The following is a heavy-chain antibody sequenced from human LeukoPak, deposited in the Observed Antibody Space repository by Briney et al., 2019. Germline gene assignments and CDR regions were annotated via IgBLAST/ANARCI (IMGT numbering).Heavy chain of an antibody. CDR2: INPSGGST. CDR3: ARPSGGIERRNAFDI. D-gene: IGHD1-1*01. CDR1: GYTFTSYY. V-gene: IGHV1-46*01. Sequence: ASVKVSCKASGYTFTSYYMHWVRQAPGQGLEWMGIINPSGGSTSYAQKFQGRVTMTRDMSTSTVYMELSSLGSEDTAVYYCARPSGGIERRNAFDIWGQGTMVTVSS. J-gene: IGHJ3*02.